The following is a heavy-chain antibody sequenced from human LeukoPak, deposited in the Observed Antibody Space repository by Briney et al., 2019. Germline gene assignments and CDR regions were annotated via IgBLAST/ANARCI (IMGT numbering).Heavy chain of an antibody. V-gene: IGHV3-23*01. CDR1: GFTFSNHP. J-gene: IGHJ3*01. CDR2: IGASGGST. D-gene: IGHD4-17*01. CDR3: AKGATVNNLYEAFDV. Sequence: GGSLRLSCVASGFTFSNHPMSWVRQAPGKGLEWVSIIGASGGSTHYADSVKGRFVVSRDNSKKTLYLQMNSLRAENTALYYCAKGATVNNLYEAFDVWGQGTMVTVSS.